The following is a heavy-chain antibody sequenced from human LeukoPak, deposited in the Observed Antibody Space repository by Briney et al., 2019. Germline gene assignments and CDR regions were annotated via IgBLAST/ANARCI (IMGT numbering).Heavy chain of an antibody. J-gene: IGHJ6*02. D-gene: IGHD3-16*01. CDR3: ARGGGLDV. CDR1: GFTFDDYA. CDR2: ISWNSGXX. V-gene: IGHV3-9*01. Sequence: GGSLRLSCAASGFTFDDYAMHWVRQAPGKGXEWVXGISWNSGXXXXXXXXXGXFTISXDNAKNSLYLQMSNLRAEDTAVYFCARGGGLDVWGQGATVTVSS.